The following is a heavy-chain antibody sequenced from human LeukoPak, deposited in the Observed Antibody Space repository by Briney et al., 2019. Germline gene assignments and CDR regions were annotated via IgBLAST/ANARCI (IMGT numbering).Heavy chain of an antibody. Sequence: SETLSLTCAVYGGSFSGYYWSWIRQPPGKGLEWIGEINHSGSTNYNPSLKSRVTISVDTSKNQFSLKLSSVTAADTAVYYCARVSGDTAMVDYWGQGTLVTVSS. CDR3: ARVSGDTAMVDY. V-gene: IGHV4-34*01. CDR2: INHSGST. CDR1: GGSFSGYY. D-gene: IGHD5-18*01. J-gene: IGHJ4*02.